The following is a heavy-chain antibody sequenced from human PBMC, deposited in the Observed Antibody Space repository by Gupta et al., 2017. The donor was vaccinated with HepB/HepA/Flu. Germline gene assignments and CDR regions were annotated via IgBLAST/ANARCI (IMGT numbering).Heavy chain of an antibody. CDR1: GFSLSTSGVG. D-gene: IGHD2-21*01. Sequence: QITLKESGPTPVTPTQTLTLTCTVSGFSLSTSGVGVGWIRQPTGKALEWLALIYWNDDKRYSPSLKSRLTITKDTSKNQVVLTMTNMDPVDTATYYCAHQHIVVVIAIPGFDYWGHGTLVTVSS. J-gene: IGHJ4*01. CDR3: AHQHIVVVIAIPGFDY. CDR2: IYWNDDK. V-gene: IGHV2-5*01.